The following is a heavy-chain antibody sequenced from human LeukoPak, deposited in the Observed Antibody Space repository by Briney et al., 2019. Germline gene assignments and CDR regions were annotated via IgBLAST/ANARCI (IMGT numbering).Heavy chain of an antibody. CDR2: TYYRSKWYN. CDR1: GDSVSGSPAV. J-gene: IGHJ4*02. D-gene: IGHD6-13*01. CDR3: ARDSYSSSWYYFDY. Sequence: SQTLSLTCAISGDSVSGSPAVWNWIRQSPSRGLEWLGRTYYRSKWYNDYAVSVKSRITINPDTSKNQFSLQLNSVTPEDTAVYYCARDSYSSSWYYFDYWGQGTLVTVSS. V-gene: IGHV6-1*01.